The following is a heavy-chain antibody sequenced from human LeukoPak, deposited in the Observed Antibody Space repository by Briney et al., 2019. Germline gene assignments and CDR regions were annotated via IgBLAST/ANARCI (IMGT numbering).Heavy chain of an antibody. J-gene: IGHJ4*02. CDR3: ARGGDYGDLRYFDY. CDR2: IYHRGST. CDR1: GGSINNYY. V-gene: IGHV4-59*01. Sequence: PSETLSLTCTVSGGSINNYYWSWIRQPPGKGLEWIGYIYHRGSTNYNPSLKSRVTFSVDTSKNQFSLKLNSVTAADTAVYYCARGGDYGDLRYFDYWGQGTLVTVSS. D-gene: IGHD4-17*01.